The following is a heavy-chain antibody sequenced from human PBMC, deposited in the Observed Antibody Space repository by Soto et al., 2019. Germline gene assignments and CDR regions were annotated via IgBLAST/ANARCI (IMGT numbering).Heavy chain of an antibody. CDR1: GFTVSNTY. CDR3: ARALPVAKGGLAP. D-gene: IGHD2-2*01. J-gene: IGHJ5*02. Sequence: EVQLVETGGGLIQPGGSLRLSCAASGFTVSNTYMTWVRQPPGKGLECVSVIYTAGGTNYADYVKGRFIISRDNSKNTLYLQMNSLRAEDTAVYYCARALPVAKGGLAPWGQGTLVSVSS. V-gene: IGHV3-53*02. CDR2: IYTAGGT.